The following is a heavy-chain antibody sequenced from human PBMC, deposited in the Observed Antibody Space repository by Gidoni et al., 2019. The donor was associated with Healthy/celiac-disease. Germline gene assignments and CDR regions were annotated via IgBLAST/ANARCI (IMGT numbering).Heavy chain of an antibody. CDR1: GFTVSINY. CDR2: IYSGGST. V-gene: IGHV3-53*04. Sequence: EVQLVESGGGSVQPGGSLRLSCAASGFTVSINYMSWVRQAPGKGLEWVSVIYSGGSTYYADSVKGRFTISRHNSKNTLYLQMNSLRAEDTAVYYCARLRYGSGSYYFDLWGRGTLVTVSS. J-gene: IGHJ2*01. D-gene: IGHD3-10*01. CDR3: ARLRYGSGSYYFDL.